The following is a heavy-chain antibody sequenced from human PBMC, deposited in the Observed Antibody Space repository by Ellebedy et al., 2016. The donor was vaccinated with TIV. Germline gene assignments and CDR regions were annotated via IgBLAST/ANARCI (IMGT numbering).Heavy chain of an antibody. D-gene: IGHD5-24*01. CDR1: EFTVSNNY. Sequence: GESLKISCAASEFTVSNNYMSWVRQAPGKGLEWVSSIYGGGSTYYTDSVKGRFTISRDNSKNTLFLQMNSLRAEDTAVYYCARSPPAGYNLYYFDCWGQGTLVTVSS. J-gene: IGHJ4*02. CDR2: IYGGGST. V-gene: IGHV3-66*01. CDR3: ARSPPAGYNLYYFDC.